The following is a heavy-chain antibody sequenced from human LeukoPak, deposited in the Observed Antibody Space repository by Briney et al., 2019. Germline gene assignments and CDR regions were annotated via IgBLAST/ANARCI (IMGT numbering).Heavy chain of an antibody. CDR3: ASGFSYGKVGY. Sequence: PGGSLRLSCAASGFTVSSNYMSWVRQAPGKGLEWVSLIYSGGRIFYADSVKGRFIISTDNSKNTLYLQMNSLRAEDTAVYYCASGFSYGKVGYWGQGTLVTVSS. J-gene: IGHJ4*02. D-gene: IGHD5-18*01. V-gene: IGHV3-66*01. CDR1: GFTVSSNY. CDR2: IYSGGRI.